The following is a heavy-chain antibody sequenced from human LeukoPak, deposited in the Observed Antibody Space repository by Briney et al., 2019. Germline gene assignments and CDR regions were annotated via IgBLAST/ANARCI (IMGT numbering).Heavy chain of an antibody. CDR3: ARGRSLWIQLWMYFDY. J-gene: IGHJ4*02. D-gene: IGHD5-18*01. V-gene: IGHV1-69*01. CDR2: IIPSFGRG. CDR1: GGTLSNYA. Sequence: SVKVSCKASGGTLSNYAISWVRQAPGQGLEWMGGIIPSFGRGKYAQKFQGRLTITADESMTTVYMELSSLRSEDTAVYYCARGRSLWIQLWMYFDYWGQGTLVTVSS.